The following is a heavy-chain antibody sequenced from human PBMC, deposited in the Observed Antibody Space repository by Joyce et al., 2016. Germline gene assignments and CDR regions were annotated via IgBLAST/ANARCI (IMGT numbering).Heavy chain of an antibody. Sequence: QVQLVQSGAEVKKPGASLKVSCKAAGYDFLSLGISWVRQAPGQGLEWMGWISANYGNTNYAQKLQGRVTLTRDTSTSTAYMELRSLSSDDTAVYYCARGQDSFDIWGQGTMVTVSS. J-gene: IGHJ3*02. V-gene: IGHV1-18*01. CDR1: GYDFLSLG. CDR2: ISANYGNT. CDR3: ARGQDSFDI.